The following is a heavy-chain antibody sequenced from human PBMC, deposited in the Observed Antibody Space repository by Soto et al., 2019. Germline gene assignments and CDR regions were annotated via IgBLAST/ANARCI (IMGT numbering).Heavy chain of an antibody. V-gene: IGHV4-30-4*01. CDR2: IYYSGST. CDR3: ARDNILGILYGGMDV. D-gene: IGHD3-3*01. J-gene: IGHJ6*02. CDR1: GGSISSGDYY. Sequence: TLSLTCTVSGGSISSGDYYWSWIRQPPGKGLEWIGYIYYSGSTYYNPSLKSRVTISVDTSKNQFSLKLSSVTAADTAVYYCARDNILGILYGGMDVWGQGTTVTVSS.